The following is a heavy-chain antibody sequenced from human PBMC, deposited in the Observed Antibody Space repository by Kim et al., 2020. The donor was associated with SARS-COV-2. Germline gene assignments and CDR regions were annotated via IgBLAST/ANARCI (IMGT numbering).Heavy chain of an antibody. J-gene: IGHJ4*02. Sequence: SETLSLTCAVYGGSFSGYYWSWIRQPPGKGLEWIGEINHSGSTNYNPSLKSRVTISVATSKNQFSLKLSSVTAADTAVYYCARSDPPSSSSGYWGQGTLVTVSS. CDR1: GGSFSGYY. D-gene: IGHD6-6*01. CDR3: ARSDPPSSSSGY. CDR2: INHSGST. V-gene: IGHV4-34*01.